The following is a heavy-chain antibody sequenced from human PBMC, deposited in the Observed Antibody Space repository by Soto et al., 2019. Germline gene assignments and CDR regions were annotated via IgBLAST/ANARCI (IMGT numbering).Heavy chain of an antibody. V-gene: IGHV5-10-1*01. CDR1: GYKFNSYW. CDR3: ARQGIGHFSMDV. D-gene: IGHD2-15*01. Sequence: LGESLKISCKGSGYKFNSYWISWVRQMPGKGLQWMGRIDPSDSYTNYSPSFQGHVTISADKSISTAYLQWSSLKASDTAMYYCARQGIGHFSMDVWGQGTTVTVSS. J-gene: IGHJ6*02. CDR2: IDPSDSYT.